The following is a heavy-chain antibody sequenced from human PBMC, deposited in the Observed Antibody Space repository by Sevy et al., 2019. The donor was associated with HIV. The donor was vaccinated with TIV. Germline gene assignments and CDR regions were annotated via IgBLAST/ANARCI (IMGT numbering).Heavy chain of an antibody. CDR1: GFTFSSYW. J-gene: IGHJ4*02. V-gene: IGHV3-7*01. CDR3: ARGPPDGSYDYFDY. Sequence: GGSLRLSCAASGFTFSSYWMSWVRQAPGKGLEWVATMKEDGSERNYVDSVKGRFTISRDNVKNTLYLQMNSLRADDTAVYYCARGPPDGSYDYFDYWGQGTLVTVSS. D-gene: IGHD1-26*01. CDR2: MKEDGSER.